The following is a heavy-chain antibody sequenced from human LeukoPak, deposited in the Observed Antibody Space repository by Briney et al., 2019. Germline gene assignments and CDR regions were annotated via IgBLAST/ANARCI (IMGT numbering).Heavy chain of an antibody. Sequence: GGSLRLSCAASGFTFSSFWMSWVRQAPGKGLERVANIKQDGSEKYYVDSVRGRFTISRDNSKNTLYLQMNSLRAEDTAVYYCAKDIQYSSSRYGDYWGQGTLVTVSS. CDR1: GFTFSSFW. CDR3: AKDIQYSSSRYGDY. V-gene: IGHV3-7*03. J-gene: IGHJ4*02. D-gene: IGHD6-13*01. CDR2: IKQDGSEK.